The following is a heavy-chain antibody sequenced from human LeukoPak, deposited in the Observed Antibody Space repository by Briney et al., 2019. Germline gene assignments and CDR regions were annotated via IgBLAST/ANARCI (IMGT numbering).Heavy chain of an antibody. CDR2: IYHSGST. J-gene: IGHJ6*03. Sequence: PSETLSLTCTVSGGSISSGGYYWSWIRQPPGKGLEWIGYIYHSGSTYYNPSLKSRVTISVDRSKNQFSLKLSSVTAADTAVYYCARETQRLPRYYMDVWGKGTTVTVSS. CDR1: GGSISSGGYY. CDR3: ARETQRLPRYYMDV. V-gene: IGHV4-30-2*01. D-gene: IGHD2-21*01.